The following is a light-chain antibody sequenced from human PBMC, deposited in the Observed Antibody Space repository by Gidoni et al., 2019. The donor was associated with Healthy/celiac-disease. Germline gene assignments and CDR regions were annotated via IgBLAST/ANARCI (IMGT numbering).Light chain of an antibody. Sequence: EIVLTQSPATLSLSPGERATLSCRASQSVSSYLAWYQQKPGQAPRLLIYDASNRATGIPARFSGSGSGTDFTLTISSLEPEDFAVYYCQQRSNWFLGPGTKVEIK. CDR3: QQRSNWF. V-gene: IGKV3-11*01. CDR1: QSVSSY. J-gene: IGKJ3*01. CDR2: DAS.